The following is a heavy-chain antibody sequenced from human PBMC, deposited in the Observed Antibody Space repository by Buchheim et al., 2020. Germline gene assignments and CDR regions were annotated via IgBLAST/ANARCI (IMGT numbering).Heavy chain of an antibody. D-gene: IGHD4-23*01. Sequence: QVQLVESGGGVVQPGRSLRLSCAASGFTFSSYGMHWVRQAPGKGLEWVAVISYDGSNKYYADSVKGRFTISRDNSKNTLYLQMNSLRAEDTAVYYCAKEGSTVVTPIVDYWGQGTL. CDR2: ISYDGSNK. V-gene: IGHV3-30*18. CDR3: AKEGSTVVTPIVDY. CDR1: GFTFSSYG. J-gene: IGHJ4*02.